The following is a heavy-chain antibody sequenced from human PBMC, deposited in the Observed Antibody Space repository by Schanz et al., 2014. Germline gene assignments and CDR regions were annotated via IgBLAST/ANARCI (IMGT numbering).Heavy chain of an antibody. D-gene: IGHD3-22*01. Sequence: QVQLQESGPGLVQPSETLSLTCTVSGGSMSSFYWNWIRQPAGKGLEWIGRISTSGSTNYNPSLRSLVSMSLGTSKTPFSLRLSSLTAADTAVYYCATWRGDDSGGHGQFDYWGQGALVTVSS. J-gene: IGHJ4*02. V-gene: IGHV4-4*07. CDR2: ISTSGST. CDR3: ATWRGDDSGGHGQFDY. CDR1: GGSMSSFY.